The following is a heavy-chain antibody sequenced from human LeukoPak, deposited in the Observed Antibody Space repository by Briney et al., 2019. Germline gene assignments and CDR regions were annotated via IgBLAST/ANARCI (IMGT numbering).Heavy chain of an antibody. V-gene: IGHV4-4*07. CDR2: IYTSGST. CDR3: AKDRVGATRAFDC. Sequence: PSETLSLTCAVSGGSISSYYWSWIRQPAGKGLEWIGRIYTSGSTNYNPSLKSRVTMSVDTSKNQFSLKLSSVTAADTAVYYCAKDRVGATRAFDCWGQGTLVTVSS. CDR1: GGSISSYY. J-gene: IGHJ4*02. D-gene: IGHD1-26*01.